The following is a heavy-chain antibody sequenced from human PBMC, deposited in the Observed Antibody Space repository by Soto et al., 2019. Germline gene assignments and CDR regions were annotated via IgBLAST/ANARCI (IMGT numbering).Heavy chain of an antibody. Sequence: GESLKISYKGSGYSFTSYWISWVRQMPGKGLEWMGRIDPSDSYTNYSPSFQGHVTISADKSISTAYLQWSSLKASDTAMYYCARHVGYGDYSYYYYGMDVWGQGTTVTVSS. J-gene: IGHJ6*02. CDR1: GYSFTSYW. CDR3: ARHVGYGDYSYYYYGMDV. D-gene: IGHD4-17*01. CDR2: IDPSDSYT. V-gene: IGHV5-10-1*01.